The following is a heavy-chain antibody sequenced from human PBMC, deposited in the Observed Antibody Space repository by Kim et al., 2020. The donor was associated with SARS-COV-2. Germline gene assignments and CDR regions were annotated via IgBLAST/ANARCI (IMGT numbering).Heavy chain of an antibody. D-gene: IGHD3-16*02. CDR1: GGSISSSSYY. CDR3: ASYVWGSYRHIDYFDY. Sequence: SETLSLTCTVSGGSISSSSYYWGWIRQPPGKGLEWIGSIYYSGSTYYNPSLKSRVTISVDTSKNQFSLKLSSVTAADTAVYYCASYVWGSYRHIDYFDYWGQGTLVTVSS. CDR2: IYYSGST. V-gene: IGHV4-39*01. J-gene: IGHJ4*02.